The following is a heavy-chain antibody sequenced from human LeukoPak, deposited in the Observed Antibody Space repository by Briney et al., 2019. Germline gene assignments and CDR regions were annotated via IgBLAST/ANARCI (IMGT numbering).Heavy chain of an antibody. D-gene: IGHD6-13*01. J-gene: IGHJ4*02. CDR3: ARGRGIAAAGRFDY. CDR2: INHSGST. Sequence: SETLSLTCAVYGGSFSGYYWSWIRQPPGKGPEWIGEINHSGSTNYNPSLKSRVTISVDTSKNQFSLKLSSVTAADTAVYYCARGRGIAAAGRFDYWGQGTLVTVSS. CDR1: GGSFSGYY. V-gene: IGHV4-34*01.